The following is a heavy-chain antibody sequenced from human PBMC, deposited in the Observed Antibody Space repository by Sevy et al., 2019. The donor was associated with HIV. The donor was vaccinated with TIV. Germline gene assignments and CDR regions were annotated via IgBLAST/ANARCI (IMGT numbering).Heavy chain of an antibody. CDR3: ATDGGSVQAEGH. Sequence: ASVKVSCKASGHTFSSFAITWVRQALGQGFEWMGTIIPTEGVEEYEQTFQGRATITEEIYTTAAYMDLSSLRSDDTAVYYCATDGGSVQAEGHWGQGTLGTVSS. D-gene: IGHD1-26*01. V-gene: IGHV1-69*04. CDR2: IIPTEGVE. CDR1: GHTFSSFA. J-gene: IGHJ4*02.